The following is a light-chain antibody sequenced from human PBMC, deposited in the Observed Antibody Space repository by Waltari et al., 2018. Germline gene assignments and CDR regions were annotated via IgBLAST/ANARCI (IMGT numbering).Light chain of an antibody. J-gene: IGLJ3*02. V-gene: IGLV2-23*03. CDR3: CSYAGSNTFVV. CDR2: EGN. Sequence: QSALPQPASVSGSPGQSITIPCPGPSRDVGGYNLVSWYHKHPGKAPKLMIYEGNKRPSGVSNRFSGSKSGNTASLTISGLQGEDEADYHCCSYAGSNTFVVFGGGTKLTVL. CDR1: SRDVGGYNL.